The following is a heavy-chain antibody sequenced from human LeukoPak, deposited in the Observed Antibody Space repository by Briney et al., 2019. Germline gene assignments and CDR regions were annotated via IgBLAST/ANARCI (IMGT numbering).Heavy chain of an antibody. Sequence: SGTLSLTCAVSGGSISSSNWWSWVRQPPGKGLEWIGEIYHSGSTNYNPSLKSRVTISVDKSKNQFSLKLSSVTAADTAVYYCGRGGGGPRDKIDYWGQGTLVTVSS. V-gene: IGHV4-4*02. D-gene: IGHD3-16*01. CDR1: GGSISSSNW. CDR3: GRGGGGPRDKIDY. J-gene: IGHJ4*02. CDR2: IYHSGST.